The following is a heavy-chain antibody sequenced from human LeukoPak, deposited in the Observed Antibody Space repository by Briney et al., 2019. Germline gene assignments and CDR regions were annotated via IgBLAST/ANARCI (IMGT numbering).Heavy chain of an antibody. J-gene: IGHJ4*02. CDR3: AAGGVYDLLKY. V-gene: IGHV1-24*01. D-gene: IGHD5/OR15-5a*01. CDR2: FDPGYAET. Sequence: GASVKVSCKVHGSTLTELSMHWVRQAPGKGLEWMGGFDPGYAETIYAQKFQGRVTMTEDTSTDTAYMELSSLRSEDAAVYYCAAGGVYDLLKYWGQGALVTVSS. CDR1: GSTLTELS.